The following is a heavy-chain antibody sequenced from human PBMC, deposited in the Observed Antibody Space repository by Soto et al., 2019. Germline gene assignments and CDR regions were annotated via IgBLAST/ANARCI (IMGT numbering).Heavy chain of an antibody. CDR2: IYYSGST. V-gene: IGHV4-39*01. CDR1: GGSLRSSSYC. CDR3: AGILAANPHPFDF. D-gene: IGHD2-8*02. Sequence: SETLSLTCTVSGGSLRSSSYCWGWIRQPPGKGLEWIGSIYYSGSTFYNPSLKSRVTISVDTSKNQFSLKLSSVTAADTAMYYCAGILAANPHPFDFWGQGALVTVPQ. J-gene: IGHJ4*02.